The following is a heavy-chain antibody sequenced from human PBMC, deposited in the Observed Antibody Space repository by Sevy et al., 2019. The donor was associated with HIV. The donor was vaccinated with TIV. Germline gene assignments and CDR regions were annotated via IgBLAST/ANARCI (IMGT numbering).Heavy chain of an antibody. V-gene: IGHV3-30*18. CDR2: ISYDGSNK. Sequence: GGSLRLSCAASGFTFSSYGMHWVRQAPGKGLEWVAVISYDGSNKYYADSVKGRFTISRDNSKNTRYLQMNSLRAEDTAGYYCAKDNRWYDILTGYYYRYFDYWGQGTLVTVSS. J-gene: IGHJ4*02. CDR1: GFTFSSYG. D-gene: IGHD3-9*01. CDR3: AKDNRWYDILTGYYYRYFDY.